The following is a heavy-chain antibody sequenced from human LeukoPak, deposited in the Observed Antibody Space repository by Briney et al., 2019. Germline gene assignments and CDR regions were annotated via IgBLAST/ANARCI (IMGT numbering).Heavy chain of an antibody. V-gene: IGHV4-34*01. CDR2: INHSGSA. J-gene: IGHJ4*02. CDR3: ARARGNYYDSSGYYSAFGY. CDR1: GGPFSGYY. D-gene: IGHD3-22*01. Sequence: PSETLSLTCAVYGGPFSGYYWSWIRQPPGKGLEWIGEINHSGSANYNPSLKSRVTISVDMSKDQSSLMLSSVTAGDTAVYYSARARGNYYDSSGYYSAFGYWGQGTLVTVSP.